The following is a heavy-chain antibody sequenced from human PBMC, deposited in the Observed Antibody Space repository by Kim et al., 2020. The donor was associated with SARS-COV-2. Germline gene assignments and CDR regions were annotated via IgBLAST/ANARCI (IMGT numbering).Heavy chain of an antibody. Sequence: GGSLRLSCAASGFTFSSYGMHWVRQAPGKGLEWVAVISYDGSNKYYADSVKGRFTISRDNSKNTLYLQMNSLRAEDTAVYYCANDLAMYSGSSLEAFDIWGQGTMVTVSS. CDR3: ANDLAMYSGSSLEAFDI. CDR1: GFTFSSYG. V-gene: IGHV3-30*18. J-gene: IGHJ3*02. D-gene: IGHD1-26*01. CDR2: ISYDGSNK.